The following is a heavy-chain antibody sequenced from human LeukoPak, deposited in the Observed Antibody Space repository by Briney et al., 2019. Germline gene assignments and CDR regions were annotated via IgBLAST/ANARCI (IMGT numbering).Heavy chain of an antibody. J-gene: IGHJ4*02. CDR1: GFTVSDFY. D-gene: IGHD1-26*01. Sequence: GGSLRLSCAASGFTVSDFYMSWVRQAPGKGLEWVGRIKSKTDGGTTDYAAPVKGRFTISRDDSKNTLYLQMNSLKTEDTAVYYCTTDLSAVGGSGYWGQGTLVTVSS. CDR2: IKSKTDGGTT. CDR3: TTDLSAVGGSGY. V-gene: IGHV3-15*01.